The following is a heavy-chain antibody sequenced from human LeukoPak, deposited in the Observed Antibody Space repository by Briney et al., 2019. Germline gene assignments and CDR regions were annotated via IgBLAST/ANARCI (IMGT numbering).Heavy chain of an antibody. J-gene: IGHJ4*02. CDR2: ISSSGSTI. CDR1: GFTFSDSY. Sequence: GGSLRLSCAASGFTFSDSYMSWIRRAPGKGLEYISYISSSGSTIYYADSVKGRFTLSRDNAKNSLSLEMNSLRAEDTAVYYCARGKYSFDYWGQGTLVTVSS. V-gene: IGHV3-11*01. CDR3: ARGKYSFDY.